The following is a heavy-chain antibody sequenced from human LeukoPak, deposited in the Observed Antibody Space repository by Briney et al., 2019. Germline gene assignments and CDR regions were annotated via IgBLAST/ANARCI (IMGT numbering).Heavy chain of an antibody. CDR1: GYTFSSYH. J-gene: IGHJ4*02. CDR3: AREEGSGYQPIDY. CDR2: INPNSGGT. Sequence: ASVKVSCKASGYTFSSYHIHWVRQAPGQGLEWMGWINPNSGGTNYAQKFQGRVTMTRDTSISTAYMELSSLRSEDTAVYYCAREEGSGYQPIDYWGQGTLVTVSS. V-gene: IGHV1-2*02. D-gene: IGHD3-22*01.